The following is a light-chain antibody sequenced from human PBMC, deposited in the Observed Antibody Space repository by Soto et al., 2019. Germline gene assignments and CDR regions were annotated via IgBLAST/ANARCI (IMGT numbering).Light chain of an antibody. CDR1: QSVSSSY. CDR2: GVS. CDR3: QQYGSSPRIT. Sequence: EIVLTQSPGTLSLSPGERATLSCRASQSVSSSYLAWYQQKPGQAPRLLIYGVSNRATGIPDRFSGGGSGTDFTLTISRLDPEDFAVYFCQQYGSSPRITFGQGTRLEIK. J-gene: IGKJ5*01. V-gene: IGKV3-20*01.